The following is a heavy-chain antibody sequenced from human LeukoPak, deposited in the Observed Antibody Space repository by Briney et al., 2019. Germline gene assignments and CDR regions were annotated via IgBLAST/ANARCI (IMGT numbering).Heavy chain of an antibody. V-gene: IGHV3-49*04. J-gene: IGHJ4*02. Sequence: GRSLRLSCSVSGLPFSDALSWVRQLPGKGLEWVGCIRISAYGATTEYSAPVKDRFSISRDDSNSLVYLQMNTLKTEDTAVYYCATHRLESHDIQFDYWGQGAQVTVSS. CDR3: ATHRLESHDIQFDY. D-gene: IGHD1-1*01. CDR1: GLPFSDA. CDR2: IRISAYGATT.